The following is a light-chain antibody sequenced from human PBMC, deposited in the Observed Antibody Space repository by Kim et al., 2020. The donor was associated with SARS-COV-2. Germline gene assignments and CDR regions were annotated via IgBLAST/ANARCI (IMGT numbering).Light chain of an antibody. CDR2: EVT. CDR3: FSSAAGGTLI. J-gene: IGLJ2*01. CDR1: GSDVGGYDL. Sequence: QSALTQPASVSGSPGQSITIFCTGTGSDVGGYDLLSWYQQQPGKAPIFLLYEVTKRPSGISNRFSVSKSVNTASLTISGLQSDDVGDYYCFSSAAGGTLIFGGGTQLTVL. V-gene: IGLV2-23*02.